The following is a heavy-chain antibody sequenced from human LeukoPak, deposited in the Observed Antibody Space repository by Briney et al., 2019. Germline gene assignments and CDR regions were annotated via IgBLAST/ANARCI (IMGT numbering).Heavy chain of an antibody. D-gene: IGHD1-26*01. Sequence: SETLSLTCAVYGGSFSGYYWSWIRQPPGKGLEWIGEINHSGSTNYNPSLKSRVTMSVDRSKNQFSLKLSSVTAADTAVYYCARAVGSSESNWFDPWGQGALVTVSS. CDR2: INHSGST. CDR1: GGSFSGYY. V-gene: IGHV4-34*01. J-gene: IGHJ5*02. CDR3: ARAVGSSESNWFDP.